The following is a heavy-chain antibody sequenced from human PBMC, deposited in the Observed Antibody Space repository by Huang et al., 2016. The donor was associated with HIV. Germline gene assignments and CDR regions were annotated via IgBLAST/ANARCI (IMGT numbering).Heavy chain of an antibody. V-gene: IGHV4-61*09. CDR3: ARVESGYYDAFDI. CDR1: GGSISTGNYD. Sequence: QVQLQESGPGLVKPSETLSLTCTVSGGSISTGNYDWSWIRQPAGKVLEWVGHLSPGGSANYNPSLKSRVTISLDTSKTQFSLKLSSVTAADSAVYYCARVESGYYDAFDIWGPGTTVTVSS. CDR2: LSPGGSA. D-gene: IGHD3-3*01. J-gene: IGHJ3*02.